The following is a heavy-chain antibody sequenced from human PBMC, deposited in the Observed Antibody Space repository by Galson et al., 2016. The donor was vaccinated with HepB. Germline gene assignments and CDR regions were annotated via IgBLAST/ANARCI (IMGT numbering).Heavy chain of an antibody. CDR3: ARISRDGYKKIDY. D-gene: IGHD5-24*01. Sequence: SLRLSCAASGFTFRSYYMTWVRQTPGKGLEWIASIKEDGNEKDYVDSVKGRFAIFRDNSKNSVYLQISTVRVEDMALYYCARISRDGYKKIDYWGQGTLVTVSS. J-gene: IGHJ4*02. CDR2: IKEDGNEK. CDR1: GFTFRSYY. V-gene: IGHV3-7*01.